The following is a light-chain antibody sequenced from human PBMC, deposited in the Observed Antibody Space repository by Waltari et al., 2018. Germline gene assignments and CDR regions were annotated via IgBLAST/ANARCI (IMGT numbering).Light chain of an antibody. V-gene: IGLV2-8*01. CDR2: EVT. CDR3: SSFEGSNNLL. Sequence: QSALTQPPSASGSPGQSVTISCTGTSSDVGGYNFVSWYQQHPGKAPKLLIYEVTKRPSGVPDRFSVSKSGNTASLTVSGLQAEDEADYYCSSFEGSNNLLFGGGTELTVL. J-gene: IGLJ2*01. CDR1: SSDVGGYNF.